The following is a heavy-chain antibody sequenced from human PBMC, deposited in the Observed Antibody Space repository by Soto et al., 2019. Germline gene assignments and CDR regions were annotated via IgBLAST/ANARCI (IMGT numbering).Heavy chain of an antibody. CDR3: ASNYYDSSGYWGEFDY. Sequence: QLQLQESGPGLVKPSETLSLTCTVSGGSISSSSYYWGWIRQPPGKGLEWIGSIYYSGSTYYNPSIKSRVTISVDTSKNQFSLKLSSVTAADTAVYYCASNYYDSSGYWGEFDYWGQGTLVTVSS. CDR2: IYYSGST. CDR1: GGSISSSSYY. V-gene: IGHV4-39*01. J-gene: IGHJ4*02. D-gene: IGHD3-22*01.